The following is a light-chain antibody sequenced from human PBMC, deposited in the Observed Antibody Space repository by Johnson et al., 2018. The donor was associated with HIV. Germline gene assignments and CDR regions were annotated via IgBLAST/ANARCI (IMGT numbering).Light chain of an antibody. Sequence: QSVLTQPPSVSAAPGQKVTISCSGSSSNIGNNYVSWYQQLPGTAPKLLIYENNKRPSGIPDRFSGSKSGTSATLGITGLQTGDEADYYCGTWDSSLILYVFGPGTKVTVL. CDR1: SSNIGNNY. CDR2: ENN. V-gene: IGLV1-51*02. CDR3: GTWDSSLILYV. J-gene: IGLJ1*01.